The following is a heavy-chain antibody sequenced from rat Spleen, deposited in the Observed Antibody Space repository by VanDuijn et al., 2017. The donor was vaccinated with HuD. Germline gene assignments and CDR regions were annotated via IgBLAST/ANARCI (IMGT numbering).Heavy chain of an antibody. CDR1: GFTFSDYY. V-gene: IGHV5-29*01. D-gene: IGHD1-2*01. CDR2: INFDGIRT. J-gene: IGHJ2*01. Sequence: EVQLVESDGGLVQPGRSLKLSCAASGFTFSDYYMAWVRQAPTKGLEWVATINFDGIRTYYRDSVKGRFTISRGNATSTLYLQMDSLRSEDTATYYCARHADYSTYILDGWGQGVMVTVSS. CDR3: ARHADYSTYILDG.